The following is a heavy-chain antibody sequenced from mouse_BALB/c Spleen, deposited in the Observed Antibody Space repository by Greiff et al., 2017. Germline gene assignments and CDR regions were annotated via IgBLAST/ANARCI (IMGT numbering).Heavy chain of an antibody. V-gene: IGHV2-6-7*01. Sequence: QVQLQQSGPGLVAPSQSLSITCTVSGFSLTGYGVNWVRQPPGKGLEWLGMIWGDGSTDYNSALKSRLSISKDNSKSQVFLKMNSLQTDDTARYYCARGGSYYRYDGGFAYWGQGTLVTVSA. D-gene: IGHD2-14*01. CDR3: ARGGSYYRYDGGFAY. CDR2: IWGDGST. J-gene: IGHJ3*01. CDR1: GFSLTGYG.